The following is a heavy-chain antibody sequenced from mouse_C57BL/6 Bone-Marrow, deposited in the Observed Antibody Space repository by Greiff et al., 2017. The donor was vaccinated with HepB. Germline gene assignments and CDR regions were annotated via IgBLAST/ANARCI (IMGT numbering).Heavy chain of an antibody. CDR1: GYTFTSYG. D-gene: IGHD2-13*01. V-gene: IGHV1-81*01. CDR2: IYPRSGNT. J-gene: IGHJ1*03. Sequence: QVQLKQSGAELARPGASVKLSCKASGYTFTSYGISWVKQRTGQGLEWIGEIYPRSGNTYYNEKFKGKATLTADKSSSTAYMELRSLTSEDSAVYFCGLRYFDVWGTGTTVTVSS. CDR3: GLRYFDV.